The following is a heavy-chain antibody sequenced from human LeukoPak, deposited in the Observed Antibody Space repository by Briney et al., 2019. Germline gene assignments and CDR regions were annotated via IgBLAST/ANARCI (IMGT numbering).Heavy chain of an antibody. V-gene: IGHV4-39*07. CDR3: RHDSSGYYGPIDY. J-gene: IGHJ4*02. Sequence: KPSETLSLTCTVSGGSISSSSYYWGWIRQPPGKGLEWIGSIYYSGSTYYNPSLKSRVTISVDTSKNQFSLKLSSVTAADTAVYYCRHDSSGYYGPIDYWGQGTLVTVSS. D-gene: IGHD3-22*01. CDR2: IYYSGST. CDR1: GGSISSSSYY.